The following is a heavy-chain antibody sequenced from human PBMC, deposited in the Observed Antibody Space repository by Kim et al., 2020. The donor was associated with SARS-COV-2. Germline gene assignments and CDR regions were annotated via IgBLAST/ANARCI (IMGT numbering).Heavy chain of an antibody. V-gene: IGHV4-39*01. CDR3: ARQADYYGSGSYKWDYFYGMDV. CDR2: IYYSGST. D-gene: IGHD3-10*01. Sequence: SETLSLTCTVSGGSISSSSYYWGWIRQPPGKGLEWIGNIYYSGSTYYNPSLKSRVTISVDTSKNQFSLKLSSVTAADTAVYYCARQADYYGSGSYKWDYFYGMDVWGQGTTVTVSS. J-gene: IGHJ6*02. CDR1: GGSISSSSYY.